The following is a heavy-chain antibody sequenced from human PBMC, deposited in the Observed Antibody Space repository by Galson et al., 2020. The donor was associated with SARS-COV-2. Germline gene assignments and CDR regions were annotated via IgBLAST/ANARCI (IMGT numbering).Heavy chain of an antibody. D-gene: IGHD6-13*01. CDR1: GGSVSGYY. J-gene: IGHJ1*01. CDR2: IFYRGST. V-gene: IGHV4-59*02. CDR3: ARASSVAAPGRCFQH. Sequence: ETSETLSLTCTVSGGSVSGYYWSWIRQPPGKGLEWIGYIFYRGSTNYNPSLKSRVTISVDTSKNQFPLKLSSVTAADTAVYYCARASSVAAPGRCFQHWGQGALVTVSS.